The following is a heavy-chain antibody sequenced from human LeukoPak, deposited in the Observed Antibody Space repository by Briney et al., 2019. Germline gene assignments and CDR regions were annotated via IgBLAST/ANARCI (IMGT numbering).Heavy chain of an antibody. D-gene: IGHD3-22*01. Sequence: GGSLRLSCAASGFTFGSYSMNWVRQAPGKGLEWVSYISSSSSTIYYADSVKGRFTISRDNAKNSLYLQMNSLRAEDTAVYYCARTHHLSGYPFDYWGQGTLVTVSS. CDR1: GFTFGSYS. J-gene: IGHJ4*02. CDR2: ISSSSSTI. V-gene: IGHV3-48*01. CDR3: ARTHHLSGYPFDY.